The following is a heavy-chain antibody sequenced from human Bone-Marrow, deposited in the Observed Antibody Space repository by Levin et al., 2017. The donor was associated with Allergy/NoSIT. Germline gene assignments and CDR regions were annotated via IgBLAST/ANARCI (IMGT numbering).Heavy chain of an antibody. J-gene: IGHJ4*02. D-gene: IGHD6-19*01. V-gene: IGHV3-23*01. CDR2: ISGSGGST. CDR3: AKGRGSGGDMAEY. CDR1: GFTFSSYA. Sequence: GGSLRLSCAASGFTFSSYAMNWVRQAPGRGLEWISAISGSGGSTFYADSVKGRFTISRDNSKNTLYLQMNSLRAEDTAVYYCAKGRGSGGDMAEYWGQGTLVTVSS.